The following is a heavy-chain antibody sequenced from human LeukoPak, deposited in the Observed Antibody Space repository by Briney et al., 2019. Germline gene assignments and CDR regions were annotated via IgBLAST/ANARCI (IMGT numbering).Heavy chain of an antibody. J-gene: IGHJ5*02. CDR2: IYYSGST. V-gene: IGHV4-39*01. Sequence: SSETLSLTCTVSGDSVSSSNYYWAWIRQPPGKGLEWIGNIYYSGSTYYNPSLKSRLTISVDTSKNQFSLKLTSVTAADTAVYYCARLNKPGWFDPWGQGTLVTVSS. D-gene: IGHD1-14*01. CDR3: ARLNKPGWFDP. CDR1: GDSVSSSNYY.